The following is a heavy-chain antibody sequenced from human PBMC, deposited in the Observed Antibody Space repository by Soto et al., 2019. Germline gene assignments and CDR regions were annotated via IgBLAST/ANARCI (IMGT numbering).Heavy chain of an antibody. CDR1: GYSFDTFG. Sequence: VQVVQSGAEVKQPGASVKVACKASGYSFDTFGMSWVRQAPGQGLEWMGWISIEKGDTNSAQKFQDRVTMTTDTSTSTAYMELRSLTSDDTAVYYCARCYCSVGSCFTCWHFDLWGRGTLVTVSS. CDR2: ISIEKGDT. J-gene: IGHJ2*01. CDR3: ARCYCSVGSCFTCWHFDL. V-gene: IGHV1-18*01. D-gene: IGHD2-15*01.